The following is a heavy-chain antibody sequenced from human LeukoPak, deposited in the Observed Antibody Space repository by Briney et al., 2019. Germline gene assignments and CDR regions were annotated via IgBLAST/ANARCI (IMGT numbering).Heavy chain of an antibody. D-gene: IGHD6-13*01. CDR3: AKTIAAAGTGWDYYYYYMDV. Sequence: GGSLRLSCAASGFTFDDYAMHWVRQAPGKGLEWVSLISWDGGSTYYADSVKGRFTISRDNSKNSLYLQMNSLRAEDTALYYCAKTIAAAGTGWDYYYYYMDVWGKGTTVTVSS. CDR2: ISWDGGST. CDR1: GFTFDDYA. J-gene: IGHJ6*03. V-gene: IGHV3-43D*03.